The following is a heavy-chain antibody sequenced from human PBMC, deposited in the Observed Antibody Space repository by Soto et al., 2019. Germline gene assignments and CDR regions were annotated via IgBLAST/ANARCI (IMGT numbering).Heavy chain of an antibody. CDR1: GGSISSYY. CDR2: IYYSGST. CDR3: ARGGGTPSPKQIEQPNQLLISRFSYYMDV. Sequence: SETLSLTCTVSGGSISSYYWSWIRQPPGKGLEWIGYIYYSGSTNYNPSLKSRVTISVDTSKNQFSLKLSSVTAADTAVYYCARGGGTPSPKQIEQPNQLLISRFSYYMDVWGKGTTVTVSS. D-gene: IGHD2-2*01. J-gene: IGHJ6*03. V-gene: IGHV4-59*01.